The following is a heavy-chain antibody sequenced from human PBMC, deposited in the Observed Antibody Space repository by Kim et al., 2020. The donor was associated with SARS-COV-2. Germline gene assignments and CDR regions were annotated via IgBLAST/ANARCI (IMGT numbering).Heavy chain of an antibody. J-gene: IGHJ6*02. Sequence: GGSLRLSCAASGFTFSSYGMHWVRQAPGKGLEWVAVIWYDGSNKYYADSVKGRFTISRDNSKNTLYLQMNSLRAEDTAVYYCAKEAAAGFVYYYYGMDVWGQGTTVTVSS. V-gene: IGHV3-33*06. CDR1: GFTFSSYG. CDR2: IWYDGSNK. CDR3: AKEAAAGFVYYYYGMDV. D-gene: IGHD6-13*01.